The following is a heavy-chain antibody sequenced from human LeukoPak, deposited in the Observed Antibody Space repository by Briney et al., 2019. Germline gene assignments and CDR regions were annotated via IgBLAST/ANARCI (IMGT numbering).Heavy chain of an antibody. V-gene: IGHV1-18*01. D-gene: IGHD6-6*01. J-gene: IGHJ6*03. CDR1: GYTFTSYA. CDR2: ISAYNGNT. Sequence: VASVKVSCKASGYTFTSYAMNWVRQAPGQGLEWMGWISAYNGNTNYAQKLQGRVTMTTDTSTSTAYMELRSLRSDDTAVYYCARALTYSSSSVGYYYYYMDVWGKGTTVTVSS. CDR3: ARALTYSSSSVGYYYYYMDV.